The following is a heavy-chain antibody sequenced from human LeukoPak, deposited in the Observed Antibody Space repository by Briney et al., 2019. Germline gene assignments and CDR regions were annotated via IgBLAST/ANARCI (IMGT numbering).Heavy chain of an antibody. J-gene: IGHJ6*03. V-gene: IGHV4-39*07. D-gene: IGHD3-22*01. Sequence: SETLSLTCTVSGGSISSSSYYWGWIRQPPGKGLEWIGSIYYSGSTYYNPSLKSRVTISVDTSKNQFSLKLSSVTAADTAVYYCARVDDYYDSSGYFRGYYYYYMDVWGKGTTVTISS. CDR2: IYYSGST. CDR3: ARVDDYYDSSGYFRGYYYYYMDV. CDR1: GGSISSSSYY.